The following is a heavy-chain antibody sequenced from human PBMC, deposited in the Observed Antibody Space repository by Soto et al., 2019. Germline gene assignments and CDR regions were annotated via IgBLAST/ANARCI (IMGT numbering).Heavy chain of an antibody. D-gene: IGHD6-13*01. CDR2: INYSGST. Sequence: SETLSLTCTLSGGSFSSSDWSWVRQPPGKGLEWIGYINYSGSTNYNPSLKSRVTISVDKSENQFSLKLSSVTAADTAVYYCARVSVAAAGYYYYYGMDVWGQGTTVTVSS. CDR1: GGSFSSSD. V-gene: IGHV4-59*01. J-gene: IGHJ6*02. CDR3: ARVSVAAAGYYYYYGMDV.